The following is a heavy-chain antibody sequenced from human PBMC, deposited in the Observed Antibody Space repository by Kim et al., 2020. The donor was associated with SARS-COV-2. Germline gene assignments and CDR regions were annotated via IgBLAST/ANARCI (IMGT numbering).Heavy chain of an antibody. D-gene: IGHD2-15*01. Sequence: GESLKISCKGSGYSFTSYWISWVRQMPGKGLEWMGRIDPSDSYTNYSPSFQGHVTISADKSISTAYLQWSSLKASDTAMYYCASSEINCSGGSCYLRRDYWGQGTLVTVSS. J-gene: IGHJ4*02. CDR2: IDPSDSYT. CDR3: ASSEINCSGGSCYLRRDY. CDR1: GYSFTSYW. V-gene: IGHV5-10-1*01.